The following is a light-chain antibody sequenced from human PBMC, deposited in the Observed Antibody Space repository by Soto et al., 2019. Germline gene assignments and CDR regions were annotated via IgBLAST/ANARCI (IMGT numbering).Light chain of an antibody. CDR2: WAS. J-gene: IGKJ1*01. CDR1: QSVLYSSNNKNY. Sequence: DIVLTQSPDSLAVSLGERATINCKSSQSVLYSSNNKNYLAWYQQKPGQPPKLLIYWASTRESVVPDRFSGSGSVTDFFLTISSLQAEDVALYYCQPYSRPCTFGQGTKVEIK. CDR3: QPYSRPCT. V-gene: IGKV4-1*01.